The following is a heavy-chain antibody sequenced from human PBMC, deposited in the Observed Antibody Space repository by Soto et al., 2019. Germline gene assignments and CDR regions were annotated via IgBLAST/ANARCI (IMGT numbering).Heavy chain of an antibody. CDR2: IWYDGSNK. J-gene: IGHJ4*02. CDR3: ARDKGAYSSLDY. V-gene: IGHV3-33*01. CDR1: GFTFSSYG. D-gene: IGHD6-19*01. Sequence: QVQLVESGGGVVQPGRSLRLSCAASGFTFSSYGMHWVRQAPGKGLEWVAVIWYDGSNKYYADSVKGRFTISRDNSKNTLYLQMNSLRAEDTAVYYCARDKGAYSSLDYWGQGTLVTVSS.